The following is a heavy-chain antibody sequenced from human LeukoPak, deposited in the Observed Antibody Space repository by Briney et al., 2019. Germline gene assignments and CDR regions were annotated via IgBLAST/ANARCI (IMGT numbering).Heavy chain of an antibody. Sequence: GGSLRLSCAASGFTVSSNYMSWVRQAPGKGLEWVSVIYSGGSTYYADSVKGRFTISRDNSKTTLYLQMNSLSAEDTAVYYCATGYSYGSLAYWGQGTLVTVSS. J-gene: IGHJ4*02. CDR1: GFTVSSNY. V-gene: IGHV3-53*01. CDR2: IYSGGST. CDR3: ATGYSYGSLAY. D-gene: IGHD5-18*01.